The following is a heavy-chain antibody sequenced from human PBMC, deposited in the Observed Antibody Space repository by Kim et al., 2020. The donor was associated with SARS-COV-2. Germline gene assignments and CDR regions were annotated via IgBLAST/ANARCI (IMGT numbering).Heavy chain of an antibody. V-gene: IGHV1-3*01. J-gene: IGHJ4*02. CDR2: GNT. CDR3: AVWGTLGFDY. Sequence: GNTKYSQKVQGRGTITSDTSASTAYMELSSLRSEDTAVYYCAVWGTLGFDYWGQGTLVTVSS. D-gene: IGHD3-16*01.